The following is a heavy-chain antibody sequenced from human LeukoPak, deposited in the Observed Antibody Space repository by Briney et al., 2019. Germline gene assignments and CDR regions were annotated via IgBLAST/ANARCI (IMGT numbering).Heavy chain of an antibody. J-gene: IGHJ4*02. V-gene: IGHV4-30-4*02. Sequence: PSETLSLTCTVSGGSISSGDYYWSWIRRPPGKGLEWIGYIYYNGSTYYNPSLKSRVTISVDTSKNQFSLKLSSVTAADTAVYYCARVEYSGSYSAGFDYWGQGTLVTVSS. CDR2: IYYNGST. CDR3: ARVEYSGSYSAGFDY. CDR1: GGSISSGDYY. D-gene: IGHD1-26*01.